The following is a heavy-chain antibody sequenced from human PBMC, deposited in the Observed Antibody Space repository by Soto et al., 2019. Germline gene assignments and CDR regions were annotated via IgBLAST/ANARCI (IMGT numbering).Heavy chain of an antibody. CDR3: ARSQYYDLLNY. CDR1: GGSISSYY. J-gene: IGHJ4*02. Sequence: QVQLQESGPGLVKPSETLSLTCTVSGGSISSYYWSWIRQPPGKGLEWIGCFYYSGTTNYNPSLKSRATIAVDTSKNQFSLKLSSVTAADTAVYSCARSQYYDLLNYWGQGSLVTVSS. D-gene: IGHD3-22*01. CDR2: FYYSGTT. V-gene: IGHV4-59*08.